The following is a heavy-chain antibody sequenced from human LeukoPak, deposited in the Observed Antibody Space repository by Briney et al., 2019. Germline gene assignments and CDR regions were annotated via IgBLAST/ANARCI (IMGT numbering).Heavy chain of an antibody. J-gene: IGHJ6*02. CDR3: ARDRHDYSNSPPYYYYYGMDV. Sequence: PSQTLSLTCTVSGGSISSGGYYWSWIRQHPGTGLEWIGYIYYSGSTYYNPSLKSRVTISVDTSKNQFSLKLSSVTAADTAVYYCARDRHDYSNSPPYYYYYGMDVWGQGTTVTVSS. CDR2: IYYSGST. CDR1: GGSISSGGYY. V-gene: IGHV4-31*03. D-gene: IGHD4-11*01.